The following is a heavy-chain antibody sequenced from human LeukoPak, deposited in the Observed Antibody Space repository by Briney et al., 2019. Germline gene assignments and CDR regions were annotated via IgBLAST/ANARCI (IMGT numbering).Heavy chain of an antibody. J-gene: IGHJ6*04. Sequence: SRTLSLTCSVYAGSFSVYYWSWIRQPPGKGREWIGEINHSGSTNYNPSLKSRVTISVYTSKNQFSLQLSSVTAAATAVYYCARGRGLIAVAGRDYYGIDVWGKGTPVTVS. CDR1: AGSFSVYY. CDR2: INHSGST. CDR3: ARGRGLIAVAGRDYYGIDV. D-gene: IGHD6-19*01. V-gene: IGHV4-34*01.